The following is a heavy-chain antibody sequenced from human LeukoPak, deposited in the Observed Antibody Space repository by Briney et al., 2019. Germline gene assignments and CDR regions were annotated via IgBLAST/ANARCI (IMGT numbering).Heavy chain of an antibody. CDR1: GFIFSSYW. V-gene: IGHV3-7*03. CDR2: INQEGSER. Sequence: GGSLRLSCEVSGFIFSSYWMSWVRQAPGKGLEWVGNINQEGSERNHGDSVKGRFTISRDNSKNTLYLQMNSLRAEDTAVYYCAKDAWTIYDSSGYYHYYFDYWGQGTLVTVSS. J-gene: IGHJ4*02. D-gene: IGHD3-22*01. CDR3: AKDAWTIYDSSGYYHYYFDY.